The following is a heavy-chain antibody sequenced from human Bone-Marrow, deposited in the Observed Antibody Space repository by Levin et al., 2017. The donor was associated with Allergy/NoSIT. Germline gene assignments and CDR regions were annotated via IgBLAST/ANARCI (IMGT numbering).Heavy chain of an antibody. J-gene: IGHJ3*02. CDR1: TISFTSYW. V-gene: IGHV3-7*03. CDR3: ARVVAYDDAFDI. CDR2: LNRDGSKK. Sequence: GGSLRLSCAASTISFTSYWMTWVRQAPGKGLEWVASLNRDGSKKYYVDSVKGRFTISRDNAKISLYLQMNSLRADDTAVYYCARVVAYDDAFDIWGQGTMVTVSS. D-gene: IGHD5-12*01.